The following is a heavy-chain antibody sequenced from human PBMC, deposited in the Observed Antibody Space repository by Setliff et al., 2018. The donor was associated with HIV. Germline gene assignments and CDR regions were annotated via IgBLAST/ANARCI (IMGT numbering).Heavy chain of an antibody. CDR1: GFTFSTYW. Sequence: GGSLRLSCAASGFTFSTYWMHWVRQPPGKGLVWVSRINSDGTIINYADSVKGRFTISRDNARNTLSLQMNSLVAEDTAMYYCVRDRHIVARYFENWGQGTLVTVSS. CDR2: INSDGTII. D-gene: IGHD6-6*01. J-gene: IGHJ4*02. CDR3: VRDRHIVARYFEN. V-gene: IGHV3-74*01.